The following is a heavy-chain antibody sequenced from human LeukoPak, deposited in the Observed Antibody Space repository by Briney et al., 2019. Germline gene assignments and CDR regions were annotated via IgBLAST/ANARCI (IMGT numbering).Heavy chain of an antibody. CDR2: ISGSSDKT. CDR1: GFSFGNNG. CDR3: AKSSSSSGE. Sequence: GGSLRLSCAASGFSFGNNGMSWVRQAPGKGLEWVSGISGSSDKTYYADSVKGRFTVFRDNSGNTLYLRLKSLRVEDTAVYYCAKSSSSSGEWGQGTLVTVSS. D-gene: IGHD6-6*01. J-gene: IGHJ4*02. V-gene: IGHV3-23*01.